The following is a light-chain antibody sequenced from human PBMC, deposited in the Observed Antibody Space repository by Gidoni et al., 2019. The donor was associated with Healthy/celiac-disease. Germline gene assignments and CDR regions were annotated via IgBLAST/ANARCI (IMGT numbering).Light chain of an antibody. CDR1: QSVSSY. V-gene: IGKV3-11*01. CDR3: QQRGNWPPGGTT. Sequence: EIVLTQSPVTLSLSPGERATLSCRASQSVSSYLAWYQQKPGQAPRLLIYDASKRATGIPARFSGSGSGTDFTLTISSLEPEDFAVYYCQQRGNWPPGGTTFXPXTKVDVK. J-gene: IGKJ3*01. CDR2: DAS.